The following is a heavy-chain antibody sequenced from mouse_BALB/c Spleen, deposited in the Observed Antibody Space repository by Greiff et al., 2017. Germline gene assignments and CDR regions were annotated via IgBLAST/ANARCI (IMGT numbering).Heavy chain of an antibody. J-gene: IGHJ2*01. Sequence: QVQLQQSGPELVKPGASVKISCKASGYAFSSSWMNWVKQRPGQGLEWIGRIYPGDGDTNYNGKFNGKATLTADKSSSTAYMQLSSLTSVDSAVYFCARSPTANYFDYWGQGTTLTVSS. D-gene: IGHD1-2*01. CDR2: IYPGDGDT. CDR1: GYAFSSSW. V-gene: IGHV1-82*01. CDR3: ARSPTANYFDY.